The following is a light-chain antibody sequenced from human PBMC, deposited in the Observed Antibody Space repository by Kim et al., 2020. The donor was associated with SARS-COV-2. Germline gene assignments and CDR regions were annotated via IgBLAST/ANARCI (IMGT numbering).Light chain of an antibody. J-gene: IGLJ2*01. V-gene: IGLV3-1*01. CDR3: QAWEHSVV. Sequence: SYELTQPPSVSVSPGQTAVITCSGHRLERKYVYWYQQKPGQSPLLVMSQDTKRPSGIPERFSGSTSGSTATLTISGTQAMDEADYYCQAWEHSVVSGGGT. CDR1: RLERKY. CDR2: QDT.